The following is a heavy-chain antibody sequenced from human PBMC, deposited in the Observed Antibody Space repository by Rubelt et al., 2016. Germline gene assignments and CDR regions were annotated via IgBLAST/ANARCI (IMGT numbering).Heavy chain of an antibody. D-gene: IGHD4-17*01. CDR2: IKSKTDGGTT. Sequence: VQLQESGPGLVKPSGTLSLTCAVSGGSISSSNWWSWVRQPPGKGLEWVGRIKSKTDGGTTDYAAPGKGRFTISRDDSKNTLYLQMNSLKTEDTAVYYCTTDDYGDPTAGWYFDLWGRGTLVTVSS. J-gene: IGHJ2*01. V-gene: IGHV3-15*01. CDR1: GGSISSSNW. CDR3: TTDDYGDPTAGWYFDL.